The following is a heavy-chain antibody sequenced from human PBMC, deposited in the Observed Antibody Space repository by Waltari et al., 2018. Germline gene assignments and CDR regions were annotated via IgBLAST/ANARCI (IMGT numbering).Heavy chain of an antibody. V-gene: IGHV1-69*12. CDR2: TIPIFGSP. CDR1: GGNFGRYA. J-gene: IGHJ3*02. Sequence: QVQLVQSGAEVKKSGSSLRVSCRASGGNFGRYAIPWVRQAPGQGLEWMGGTIPIFGSPMYAPKFQGRVSITADELTYTVYMELNSLRSDDTAIYYCARRKLGEAFDIWGQGTMVIVSS. D-gene: IGHD3-16*01. CDR3: ARRKLGEAFDI.